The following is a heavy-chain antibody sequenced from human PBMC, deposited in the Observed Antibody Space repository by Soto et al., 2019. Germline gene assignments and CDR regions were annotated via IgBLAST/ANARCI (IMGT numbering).Heavy chain of an antibody. J-gene: IGHJ4*02. V-gene: IGHV4-4*02. CDR3: ARDRVSVAGTELDS. D-gene: IGHD6-19*01. Sequence: PSETLSLTCTISGDSISSSSWWSWVRQPPGKGLEWIGEVYYNGDTNYNPSLKSRVTISADKSKNHVSLQLNSVAAADTAVYYCARDRVSVAGTELDSWGPGILVTVSS. CDR1: GDSISSSSW. CDR2: VYYNGDT.